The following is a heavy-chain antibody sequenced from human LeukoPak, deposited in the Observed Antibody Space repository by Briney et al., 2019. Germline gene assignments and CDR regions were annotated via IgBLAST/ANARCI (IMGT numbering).Heavy chain of an antibody. Sequence: GGSLRLSCEASGFTFSNHAMNWVRQAPGKGLEWVSYLSRSSNSIYYADSVEGRFTVSRDNAQSSLYLQMNSLRAEDTAVYYCARDTGSGYYSNNWFDPWGQGTLVTVSS. V-gene: IGHV3-48*04. J-gene: IGHJ5*02. CDR3: ARDTGSGYYSNNWFDP. D-gene: IGHD3-22*01. CDR1: GFTFSNHA. CDR2: LSRSSNSI.